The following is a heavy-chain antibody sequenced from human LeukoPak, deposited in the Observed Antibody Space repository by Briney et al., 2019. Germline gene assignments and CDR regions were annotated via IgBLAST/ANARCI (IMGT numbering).Heavy chain of an antibody. D-gene: IGHD5-18*01. CDR2: TYYRSKWYN. Sequence: SQTLSLTSAISGDSVSSNSAAWNWIRQSQSKDIKWLGRTYYRSKWYNDYAVSVKSRVTLKPDTSKNQFSLQLNSVTPEDTAVYYCARGYSYGYDFHYWGQGTLVTVSS. V-gene: IGHV6-1*01. CDR3: ARGYSYGYDFHY. CDR1: GDSVSSNSAA. J-gene: IGHJ4*02.